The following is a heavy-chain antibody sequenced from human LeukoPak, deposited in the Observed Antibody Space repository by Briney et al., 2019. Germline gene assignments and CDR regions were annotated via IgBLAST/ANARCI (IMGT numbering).Heavy chain of an antibody. CDR1: GGSISSYY. D-gene: IGHD6-13*01. Sequence: SETLSLTCTVSGGSISSYYWSWIRQPPGKGLEWIGYIYYSGSTNYNPSLKSRVTISVDTSKNQFSLKLSSVTAADTAVYYCAREGIAAAGNYYYYYGMDVWGQGTTVTVSS. V-gene: IGHV4-59*01. CDR2: IYYSGST. CDR3: AREGIAAAGNYYYYYGMDV. J-gene: IGHJ6*02.